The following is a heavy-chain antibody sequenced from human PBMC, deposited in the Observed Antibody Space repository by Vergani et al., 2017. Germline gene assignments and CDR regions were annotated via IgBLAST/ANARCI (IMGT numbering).Heavy chain of an antibody. V-gene: IGHV3-43*01. D-gene: IGHD6-19*01. Sequence: EVQLVESGGVVVQPGGSLRLSCAASGFTFDDYTMHWVRQAPGKGLEWVSLISWDGGSTYYADSVKGRFTISRDNSKNSLSLQMNSLRTEDNALYYCAKGDRPPGIAVAGTDYWGQGTLVTVSS. CDR1: GFTFDDYT. CDR2: ISWDGGST. J-gene: IGHJ4*02. CDR3: AKGDRPPGIAVAGTDY.